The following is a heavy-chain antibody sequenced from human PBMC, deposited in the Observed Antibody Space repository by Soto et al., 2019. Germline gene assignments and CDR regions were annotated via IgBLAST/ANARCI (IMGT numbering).Heavy chain of an antibody. J-gene: IGHJ6*02. CDR3: ARDLWGYCGTDCYPLDV. CDR1: RFSIRSYY. Sequence: PSETLSLTCTVARFSIRSYYWSWIRQAPGKGLEWIGYLYNSGSTVYNPSLKSRVTISVDTSKNQFSLKLNSVTAADTAVYYCARDLWGYCGTDCYPLDVWGQGTTVT. CDR2: LYNSGST. V-gene: IGHV4-59*01. D-gene: IGHD2-21*02.